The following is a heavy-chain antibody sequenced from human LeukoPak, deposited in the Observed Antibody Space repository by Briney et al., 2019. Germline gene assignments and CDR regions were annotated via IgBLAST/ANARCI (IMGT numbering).Heavy chain of an antibody. CDR3: ARAPPPDTAMIDYYYYYYMDV. V-gene: IGHV4-4*07. J-gene: IGHJ6*03. D-gene: IGHD5-18*01. CDR1: GGSISSYY. Sequence: PSETLSLTCTVSGGSISSYYWSWIRQPAGKGLEWIGRIYTSGSTNYNPSLKSRVTMSVDTSKNQFSLKLSSVTAADTAVYYCARAPPPDTAMIDYYYYYYMDVWGKGTTVTVSS. CDR2: IYTSGST.